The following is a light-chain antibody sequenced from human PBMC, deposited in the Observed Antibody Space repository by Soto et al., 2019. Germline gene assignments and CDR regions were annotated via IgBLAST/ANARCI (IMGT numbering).Light chain of an antibody. CDR2: QGS. CDR3: QAWDSRTYF. Sequence: ELTQPPSVSVSPGQTASITCSGDKLGDKYPCWYQQKPGQSPVLVIYQGSKRPSGIPERFSGSSSGNTATLTISGTQAMDEADYYCQAWDSRTYFFGTGTKVTVL. J-gene: IGLJ1*01. V-gene: IGLV3-1*01. CDR1: KLGDKY.